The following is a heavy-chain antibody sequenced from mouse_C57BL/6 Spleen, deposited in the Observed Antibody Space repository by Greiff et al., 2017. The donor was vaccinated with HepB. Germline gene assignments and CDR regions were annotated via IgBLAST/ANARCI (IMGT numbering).Heavy chain of an antibody. CDR3: ARPNYFSYWYFDV. D-gene: IGHD2-1*01. Sequence: DVQLQESGPELVKPGASVKIPCKASGYTFTDYNMDWVKQSHGKSLEWIGDINPNNGGTIYNQKFKGKATLTVDKSSSTAYMELRSLTSEDTAVYYCARPNYFSYWYFDVWGTGTTVTVSS. J-gene: IGHJ1*03. CDR1: GYTFTDYN. CDR2: INPNNGGT. V-gene: IGHV1-18*01.